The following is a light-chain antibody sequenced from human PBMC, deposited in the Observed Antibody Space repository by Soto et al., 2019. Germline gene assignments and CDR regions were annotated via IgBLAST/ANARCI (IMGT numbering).Light chain of an antibody. CDR3: LLYYDGAQV. Sequence: VVTQEPSLTVSPGGTVTLICASSAGAVTRDNHPNWFQQKPGQPPRALIYTTVNRHSWTPARFSGSLLGDKAALTLLDVRPEDEAEYYCLLYYDGAQVFGGGTKLTVL. J-gene: IGLJ2*01. V-gene: IGLV7-43*01. CDR2: TTV. CDR1: AGAVTRDNH.